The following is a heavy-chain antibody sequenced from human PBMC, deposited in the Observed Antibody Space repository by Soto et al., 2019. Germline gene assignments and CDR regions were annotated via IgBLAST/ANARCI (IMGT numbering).Heavy chain of an antibody. J-gene: IGHJ6*02. Sequence: GGSLRLSCAASGFTFSSYWMHWVRQAPGKGLVWVSRINSDGSSTSYADSVKGRFTISRDNAKNTLYLQMNSLRAEDTAVYYCARVVTHRIGRYYYGMDVWGQGTTATVSS. CDR2: INSDGSST. CDR1: GFTFSSYW. D-gene: IGHD5-18*01. V-gene: IGHV3-74*01. CDR3: ARVVTHRIGRYYYGMDV.